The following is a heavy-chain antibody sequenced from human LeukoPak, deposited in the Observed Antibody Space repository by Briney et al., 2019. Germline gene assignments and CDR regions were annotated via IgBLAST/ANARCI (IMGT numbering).Heavy chain of an antibody. CDR3: ARKLMSSRRFEY. CDR2: IKADGVFT. J-gene: IGHJ4*02. D-gene: IGHD2-8*01. Sequence: GGSLRLSCEGSGFAFNVFGMHWIRQAPGKGLEWVAFIKADGVFTNYAEAVKGRFTISRDNSDNTVFLQMESARPDDTAVYYCARKLMSSRRFEYWGQGTLVTVSS. V-gene: IGHV3-30*02. CDR1: GFAFNVFG.